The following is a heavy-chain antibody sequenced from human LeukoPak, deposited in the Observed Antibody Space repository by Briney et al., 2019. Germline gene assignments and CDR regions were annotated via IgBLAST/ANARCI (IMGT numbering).Heavy chain of an antibody. CDR3: AIKDFWSGPLY. CDR1: GFTFSTYA. J-gene: IGHJ4*02. D-gene: IGHD3-3*01. CDR2: ISDSGDST. V-gene: IGHV3-23*01. Sequence: GGSLSLSCVASGFTFSTYAMTWVRQAPGKGLEWVSGISDSGDSTCYADSVKGRFAVSRENSKNTLFLQMNSLRAEDTAVYYCAIKDFWSGPLYWGQGSVVTVSS.